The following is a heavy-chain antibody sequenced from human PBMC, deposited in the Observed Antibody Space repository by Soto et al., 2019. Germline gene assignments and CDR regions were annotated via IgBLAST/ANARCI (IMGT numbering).Heavy chain of an antibody. J-gene: IGHJ4*02. V-gene: IGHV4-31*03. CDR2: IYFSGST. D-gene: IGHD4-17*01. Sequence: PSETLSLTCTVSGGSISSGGYYWSWIRQHPGKGLEWIGYIYFSGSTYYNPSLKSRVTISVDTSKNQFSLKLSSVTAADTAVYYCARSPHIQLRSYPSDYWGQGTLVTVSS. CDR1: GGSISSGGYY. CDR3: ARSPHIQLRSYPSDY.